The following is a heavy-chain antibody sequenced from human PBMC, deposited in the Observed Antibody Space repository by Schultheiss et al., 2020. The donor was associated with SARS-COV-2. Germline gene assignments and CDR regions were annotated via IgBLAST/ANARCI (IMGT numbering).Heavy chain of an antibody. Sequence: SETLSLTCTVSGGSMNSYHWSWIRQYPGKGLEWIGEINHSGSTNYNPSLKSRLSISVDTSKNQFSLKLSSVTAADTAVYYCARYTAMAINWFDPWGQGTLVTVSS. CDR1: GGSMNSYH. V-gene: IGHV4-34*01. D-gene: IGHD5-18*01. CDR3: ARYTAMAINWFDP. J-gene: IGHJ5*02. CDR2: INHSGST.